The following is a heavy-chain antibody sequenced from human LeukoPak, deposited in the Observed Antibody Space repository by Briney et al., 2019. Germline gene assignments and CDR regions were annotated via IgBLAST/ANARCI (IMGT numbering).Heavy chain of an antibody. CDR2: INPNSGGT. CDR1: GYTFTGYY. Sequence: ASVKVSCKASGYTFTGYYMHWVRQAPGQGLEWMGWINPNSGGTNYAQKFQGRVTMTRDTSINTAYMELSRLRSDDTAVYYCARDRIGCSSTSCYGGAGWDAFDIWGQGTMVTVSS. V-gene: IGHV1-2*02. D-gene: IGHD2-2*01. J-gene: IGHJ3*02. CDR3: ARDRIGCSSTSCYGGAGWDAFDI.